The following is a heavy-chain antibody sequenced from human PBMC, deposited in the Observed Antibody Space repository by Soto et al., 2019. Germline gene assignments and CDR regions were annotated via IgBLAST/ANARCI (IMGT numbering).Heavy chain of an antibody. CDR2: INSGGGTT. CDR3: ARWFTYGNFDYFDY. V-gene: IGHV3-74*01. CDR1: GFTFSSYW. J-gene: IGHJ4*02. Sequence: GGPLRLSCAASGFTFSSYWMHWFRQATGKGLVWVARINSGGGTTTYADSVKGRFTISRDNAKNTLYLQMNGLRAEDTAIYYCARWFTYGNFDYFDYWGQGSQVTVSS. D-gene: IGHD3-10*01.